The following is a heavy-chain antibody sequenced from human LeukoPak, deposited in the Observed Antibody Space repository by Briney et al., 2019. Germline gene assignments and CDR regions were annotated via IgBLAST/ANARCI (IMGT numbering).Heavy chain of an antibody. V-gene: IGHV4-34*01. CDR2: VNESGGT. D-gene: IGHD3-9*01. Sequence: TLSLTXAVYIDSFSNYHWNWIRQTPAKGMEWIGEVNESGGTNISPSLRSRVILSVDTSKNQFSLKLTSVTAADTAVYFCVRGDYNVLTGFRDTYDYWGQGRLVTVSA. CDR1: IDSFSNYH. J-gene: IGHJ4*02. CDR3: VRGDYNVLTGFRDTYDY.